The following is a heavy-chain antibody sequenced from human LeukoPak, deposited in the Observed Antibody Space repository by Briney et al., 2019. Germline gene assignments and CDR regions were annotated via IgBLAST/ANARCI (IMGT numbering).Heavy chain of an antibody. Sequence: GRSLRLSCTASGFTFGDYAMSWFRQAPGKGVEWVGFIRSKAYGGTTEYAASVKGRFTISRDDSKSIAYLQMNSLKTEDTAVYYCTRPSSIAARREYYFDYWGQGTLVTVSS. CDR3: TRPSSIAARREYYFDY. D-gene: IGHD6-6*01. J-gene: IGHJ4*02. CDR1: GFTFGDYA. V-gene: IGHV3-49*03. CDR2: IRSKAYGGTT.